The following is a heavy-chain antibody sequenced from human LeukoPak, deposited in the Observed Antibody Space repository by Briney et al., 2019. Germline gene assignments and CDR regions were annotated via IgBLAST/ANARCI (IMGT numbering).Heavy chain of an antibody. CDR1: GGSISSNY. Sequence: SETLSLTCTVSGGSISSNYWSWIRQPPRKGLEWIGYIYYSGSTNYNPSLKGRVTMSVYSSKNQFSLNLTSVTAADTALYYCARGVGVSGTDFDYWGQGTLVTVSS. D-gene: IGHD1-1*01. V-gene: IGHV4-59*08. CDR2: IYYSGST. J-gene: IGHJ4*02. CDR3: ARGVGVSGTDFDY.